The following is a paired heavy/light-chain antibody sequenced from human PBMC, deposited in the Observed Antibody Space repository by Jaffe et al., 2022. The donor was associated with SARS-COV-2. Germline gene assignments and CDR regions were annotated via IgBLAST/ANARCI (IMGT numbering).Light chain of an antibody. V-gene: IGLV2-8*01. CDR2: EVS. CDR3: SSYAGSNNLV. Sequence: QSALTQPPSASGSPGQSVTISCTGTSSDVGCYNYVSWYQQHPGKAPKLMIYEVSKRPSGVPDRFSGSKSGNTASLTVSGLQAEDEADYYCSSYAGSNNLVFGGGTKLTVL. CDR1: SSDVGCYNY. J-gene: IGLJ2*01.
Heavy chain of an antibody. CDR2: IYYSGST. D-gene: IGHD2-8*02. J-gene: IGHJ5*02. CDR1: GGSISDSSYY. Sequence: QLQLQESGPGLVKPSETLSLTCTVSGGSISDSSYYWGWIRQPPGKGLEWMGIIYYSGSTYYNPSLKSRVTISVDTSKNRFSLKLSSVTAADTAVYYCARIRGWCFIPWGQGILVTVSS. V-gene: IGHV4-39*01. CDR3: ARIRGWCFIP.